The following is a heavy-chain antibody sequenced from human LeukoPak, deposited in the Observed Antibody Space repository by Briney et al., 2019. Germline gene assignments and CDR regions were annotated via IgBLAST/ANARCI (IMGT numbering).Heavy chain of an antibody. V-gene: IGHV4-59*01. CDR3: AREIGFKGWFDP. Sequence: SETLSLTCSVSGGSISSYYWSWIRQPPGKGLEWIGYIYSSGTTNYNPSLKCRVTISVDTSKKQFSLKMTSVTAADTAVYYCAREIGFKGWFDPWGQGTLVTVSS. CDR2: IYSSGTT. D-gene: IGHD2-15*01. J-gene: IGHJ5*02. CDR1: GGSISSYY.